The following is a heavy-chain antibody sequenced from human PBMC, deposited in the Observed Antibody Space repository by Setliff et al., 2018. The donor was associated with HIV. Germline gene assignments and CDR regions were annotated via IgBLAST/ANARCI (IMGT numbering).Heavy chain of an antibody. D-gene: IGHD3-10*01. J-gene: IGHJ6*03. CDR1: GDSISSYY. CDR2: IYTSGIT. Sequence: KLRKTLSLTCTVSGDSISSYYWSWIRQPPGKGLEWIGYIYTSGITDYNPSLKSRVTISGDTSKNQFSLKLSPVTAADTAVYYCARDRRGYYYGSGSCYMDVWGTGTTVTVSS. CDR3: ARDRRGYYYGSGSCYMDV. V-gene: IGHV4-4*08.